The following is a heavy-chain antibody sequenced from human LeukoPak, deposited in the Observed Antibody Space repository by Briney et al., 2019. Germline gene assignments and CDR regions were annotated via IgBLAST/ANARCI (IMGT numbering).Heavy chain of an antibody. CDR3: AKGHSVGVTSRLIDC. Sequence: PGGSLRLSCAASGFIFSNYGMHWVRQAPGKGLEWVTFIRYDGNTKYYADSVKGRFTISRDNSKNTLFLQMNSLRAEDTAVYYCAKGHSVGVTSRLIDCWGQGTLVTVSS. V-gene: IGHV3-30*02. D-gene: IGHD1-26*01. CDR1: GFIFSNYG. J-gene: IGHJ4*02. CDR2: IRYDGNTK.